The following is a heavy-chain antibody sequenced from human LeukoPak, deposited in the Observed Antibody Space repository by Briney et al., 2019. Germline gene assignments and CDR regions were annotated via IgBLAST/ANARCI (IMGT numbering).Heavy chain of an antibody. V-gene: IGHV4-34*01. J-gene: IGHJ4*02. Sequence: KPSETLSLTCAVYGGSFSGYYWSWIRQPPGKGLEWIGEINHSGSTNYNPSLKSRVTISVDTSKNQFSLKLSSVTAADTAVYYCARVGRSFDYWGQGTLVTVSS. CDR2: INHSGST. CDR1: GGSFSGYY. CDR3: ARVGRSFDY.